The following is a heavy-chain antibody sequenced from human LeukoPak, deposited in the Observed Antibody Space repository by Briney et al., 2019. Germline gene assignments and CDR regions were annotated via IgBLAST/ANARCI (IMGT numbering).Heavy chain of an antibody. CDR3: AREDIRLDYFDY. J-gene: IGHJ4*02. CDR1: GFTFSSYE. V-gene: IGHV3-48*03. Sequence: PGGSLRLSCADSGFTFSSYERNSVRQAPGGGLEWVSYISGSGVTMYYADSVKGRFTISRDDAKNSLYLQMNSLRTEDTAVYYCAREDIRLDYFDYWGQGTLVTVSS. D-gene: IGHD6-19*01. CDR2: ISGSGVTM.